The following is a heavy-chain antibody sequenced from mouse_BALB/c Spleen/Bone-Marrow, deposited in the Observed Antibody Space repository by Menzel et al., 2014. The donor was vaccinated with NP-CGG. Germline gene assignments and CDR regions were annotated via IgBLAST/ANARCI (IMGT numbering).Heavy chain of an antibody. CDR1: GFTFSDYG. J-gene: IGHJ1*01. CDR2: ISNLAYSI. CDR3: ARDYYGSSYWYFDV. Sequence: EVKLVESGGGLVQPGGSRKLSCAASGFTFSDYGMAWDRQAPGKGPEWVAFISNLAYSIYYADTVTGRFTISRENAKNTLYLEMSSLRSEDIAMYYCARDYYGSSYWYFDVWGAGTTVTVSS. V-gene: IGHV5-15*02. D-gene: IGHD1-1*01.